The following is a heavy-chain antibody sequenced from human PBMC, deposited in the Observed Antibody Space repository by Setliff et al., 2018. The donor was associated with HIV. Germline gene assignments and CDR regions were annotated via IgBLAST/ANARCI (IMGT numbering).Heavy chain of an antibody. Sequence: KTSETLSLTCTVSGGSISSGGYYWSWIRQHPGKGLEWIGYIFYSGSTYYNPSLRSRVTISVDTSKNHFSLKLSSVTAADTAVFYCARVPFTTGFDYWGQGILVSVSS. CDR1: GGSISSGGYY. V-gene: IGHV4-31*03. CDR2: IFYSGST. CDR3: ARVPFTTGFDY. D-gene: IGHD3-3*01. J-gene: IGHJ4*02.